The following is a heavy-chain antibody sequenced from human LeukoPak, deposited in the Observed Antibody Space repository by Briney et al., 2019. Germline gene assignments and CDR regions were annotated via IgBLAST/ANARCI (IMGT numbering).Heavy chain of an antibody. CDR2: INAGNGNT. Sequence: ASVKVSCKASGYTFTSYDINWVRQATGQRLEWMGWINAGNGNTKYSQEFQGRVTITRDTSASTAYMELSSLRSEDMAVYYCARGLRVGSSPPDDAFDIWGQGTMVTVSS. CDR3: ARGLRVGSSPPDDAFDI. V-gene: IGHV1-3*03. D-gene: IGHD6-13*01. CDR1: GYTFTSYD. J-gene: IGHJ3*02.